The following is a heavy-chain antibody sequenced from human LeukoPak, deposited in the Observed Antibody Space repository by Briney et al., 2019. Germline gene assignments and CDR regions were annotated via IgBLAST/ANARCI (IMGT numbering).Heavy chain of an antibody. J-gene: IGHJ3*02. CDR2: MHGSGSP. CDR1: GASVRSDH. Sequence: SETLSLTCTVSGASVRSDHWNWIRQSPGKGLEWIAYMHGSGSPNYNPSLASRLTLSVDATENLLSLKLTSVTAADTAVYFCARDLSVNAFDIWGQGTLVTVSS. D-gene: IGHD2/OR15-2a*01. V-gene: IGHV4-59*02. CDR3: ARDLSVNAFDI.